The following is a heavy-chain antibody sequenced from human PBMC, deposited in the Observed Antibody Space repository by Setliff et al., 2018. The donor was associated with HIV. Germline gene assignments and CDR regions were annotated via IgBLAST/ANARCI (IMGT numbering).Heavy chain of an antibody. Sequence: SETLSLTCTVSGGSISSYYWSWIRQPPGKGLEWIGYIYYSGSTNYNPSLKSRVTISLDTSKNQFSLKLTSVTAADTAVYYCARGPRPVDVDYYYMDVWGKGTTVTVSS. CDR2: IYYSGST. J-gene: IGHJ6*03. V-gene: IGHV4-59*08. CDR1: GGSISSYY. CDR3: ARGPRPVDVDYYYMDV.